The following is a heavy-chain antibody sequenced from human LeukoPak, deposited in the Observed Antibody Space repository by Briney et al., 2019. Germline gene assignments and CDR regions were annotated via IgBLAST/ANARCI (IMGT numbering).Heavy chain of an antibody. V-gene: IGHV4-39*01. Sequence: SETLSLTCTVSGGSISSSGYYWGWLRPPPGKGLEWIGSTSYTGSTYYNPSLKSRVTISVDTSKNQFSLKLTSVTAADTAVYYCAAYYYDSSSYLSCGQGTLVTVSS. CDR2: TSYTGST. CDR1: GGSISSSGYY. CDR3: AAYYYDSSSYLS. D-gene: IGHD3-22*01. J-gene: IGHJ4*02.